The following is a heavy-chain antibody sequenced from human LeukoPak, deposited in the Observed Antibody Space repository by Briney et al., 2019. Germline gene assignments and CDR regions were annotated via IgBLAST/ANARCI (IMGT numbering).Heavy chain of an antibody. V-gene: IGHV3-30*04. Sequence: PGRSLRLSCAASGLTFSSYAMHWVRQAPGKGLEGVAVISYDGSNKYYADSVKGRFTISRDNSKNPLYLQMTSLSAEDTAVYYCAKGVREQWLVRGYYYYYYMDVWGKGTTVTISS. CDR1: GLTFSSYA. CDR2: ISYDGSNK. J-gene: IGHJ6*03. CDR3: AKGVREQWLVRGYYYYYYMDV. D-gene: IGHD6-19*01.